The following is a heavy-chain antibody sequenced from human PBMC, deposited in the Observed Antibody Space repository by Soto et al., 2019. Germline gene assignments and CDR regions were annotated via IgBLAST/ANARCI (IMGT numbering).Heavy chain of an antibody. Sequence: SETLSLTYGVYGGSFSVFYGSWIRQPPGSRLEWIGEINRSGSTNYNPSLKSRVTISVDTSKNQFSLKLSSVTAADTAVYYCAREQDVILTGYSPRPTTGMDVWGQGTTVT. CDR2: INRSGST. D-gene: IGHD3-9*01. CDR3: AREQDVILTGYSPRPTTGMDV. CDR1: GGSFSVFY. J-gene: IGHJ6*02. V-gene: IGHV4-34*01.